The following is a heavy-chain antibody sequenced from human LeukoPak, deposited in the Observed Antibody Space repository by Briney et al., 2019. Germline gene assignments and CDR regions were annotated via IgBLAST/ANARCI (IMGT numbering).Heavy chain of an antibody. CDR2: ISSSSINI. Sequence: GGSLRLSCAASGFTFSYYSMNWVRQAPGKGLEWVSSISSSSINIYYADSVKGRFTISGDNAKNSLYLQMNSLRAEDTAVYYCANVWFGEPIDYWGQGTLVTVSS. D-gene: IGHD3-10*01. CDR3: ANVWFGEPIDY. J-gene: IGHJ4*02. V-gene: IGHV3-21*04. CDR1: GFTFSYYS.